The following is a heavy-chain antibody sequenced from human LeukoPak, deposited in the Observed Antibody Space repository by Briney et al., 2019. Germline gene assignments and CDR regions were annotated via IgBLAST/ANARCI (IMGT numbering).Heavy chain of an antibody. D-gene: IGHD2-15*01. CDR2: INSDGSST. J-gene: IGHJ2*01. Sequence: GGSLRLSCAASAFTFNSYWMHWVPQAPGKGLVWVSRINSDGSSTSYADSVKGRFTISRDNAKNTLYMQMNSLRAEDTVMYYCARGSDCSGGSCYSYWYFDLWGRGTLVTVSS. CDR3: ARGSDCSGGSCYSYWYFDL. V-gene: IGHV3-74*01. CDR1: AFTFNSYW.